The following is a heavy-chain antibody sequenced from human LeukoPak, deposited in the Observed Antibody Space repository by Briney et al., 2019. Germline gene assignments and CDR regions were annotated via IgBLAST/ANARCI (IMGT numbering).Heavy chain of an antibody. CDR1: GFTFDDYG. V-gene: IGHV3-7*01. J-gene: IGHJ6*02. CDR3: ARDGPDYDVLTGTMYYYSGMDV. D-gene: IGHD3-9*01. CDR2: IKQDGSEK. Sequence: PGGSLRLSCAASGFTFDDYGMSWVRQAPGKGLEWVANIKQDGSEKYYLDSVKGRFTISRDNAKNSLYLQMNSLRAEDTAVYYCARDGPDYDVLTGTMYYYSGMDVWGRGTTVTVSS.